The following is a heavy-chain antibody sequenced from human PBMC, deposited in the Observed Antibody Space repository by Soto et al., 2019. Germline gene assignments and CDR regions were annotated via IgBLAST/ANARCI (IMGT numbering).Heavy chain of an antibody. CDR1: GYSFTSYW. V-gene: IGHV5-51*01. D-gene: IGHD2-15*01. J-gene: IGHJ5*02. CDR3: ARGCCSGGSCYSNWFDP. Sequence: GESLKISCMGSGYSFTSYWIGWVRQMPGKGLEWMGIIYPGDSSTKYSPSFQGHVTISADNSLSTAHLQWSSLKASDTAMYYCARGCCSGGSCYSNWFDPWGQGTLVTVSS. CDR2: IYPGDSST.